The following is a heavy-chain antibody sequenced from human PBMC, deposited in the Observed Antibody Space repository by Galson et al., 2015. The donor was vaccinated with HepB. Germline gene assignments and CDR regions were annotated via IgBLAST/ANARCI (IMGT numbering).Heavy chain of an antibody. J-gene: IGHJ4*02. V-gene: IGHV1-69*04. CDR3: ARGSMIVGSMKG. D-gene: IGHD3-22*01. Sequence: SVKVSCKASGGTFSSYAISWVRRAPGQGLEWMGRIIPILGIANYAQKFQGRVTITADKSTSTAYMELSSLRSEDTAVYYCARGSMIVGSMKGWGQGTLVTVSS. CDR1: GGTFSSYA. CDR2: IIPILGIA.